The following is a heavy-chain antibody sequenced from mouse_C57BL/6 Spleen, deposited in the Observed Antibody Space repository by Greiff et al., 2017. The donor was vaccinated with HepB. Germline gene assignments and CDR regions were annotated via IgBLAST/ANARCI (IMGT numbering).Heavy chain of an antibody. Sequence: VKLVESGPGLVQPSQSLSITCTVSGFSLTSYGVHWVRQSPGKGLEWLGVIWSGGSTDYNAAFISRLSISKDNSKSQVFFKMNSLQADDTAIYYCARGDDYEGRAMDYWGQGTSVTVSS. CDR1: GFSLTSYG. V-gene: IGHV2-2*01. D-gene: IGHD2-4*01. J-gene: IGHJ4*01. CDR3: ARGDDYEGRAMDY. CDR2: IWSGGST.